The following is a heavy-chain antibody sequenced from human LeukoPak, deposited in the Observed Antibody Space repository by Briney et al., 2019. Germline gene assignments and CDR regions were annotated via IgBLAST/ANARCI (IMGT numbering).Heavy chain of an antibody. D-gene: IGHD1-26*01. V-gene: IGHV1-2*02. CDR1: GYTFTGYY. Sequence: ASVKVSCKASGYTFTGYYMHWVRQAPGQGLEWMGWINPSSGGTNYAQKFQGRVTMTRDTSISTAYMELSRLRSDDTAVYYCATKYSGSYYSFFDYWGQGTLVTVSS. CDR2: INPSSGGT. CDR3: ATKYSGSYYSFFDY. J-gene: IGHJ4*02.